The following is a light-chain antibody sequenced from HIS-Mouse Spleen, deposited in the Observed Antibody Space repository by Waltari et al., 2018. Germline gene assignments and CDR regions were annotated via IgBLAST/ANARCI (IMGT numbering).Light chain of an antibody. CDR2: AAS. CDR1: QSISSY. Sequence: DRQMTQSPSSLSASVGDRVPITCRASQSISSYLNWYQQKPGKAPKRLIYAASSLQSGVPSRFSGSGSGTDFTLTISSLQPEDFATYYCQQSYSTLRTFGQGTKVEIK. CDR3: QQSYSTLRT. J-gene: IGKJ1*01. V-gene: IGKV1-39*01.